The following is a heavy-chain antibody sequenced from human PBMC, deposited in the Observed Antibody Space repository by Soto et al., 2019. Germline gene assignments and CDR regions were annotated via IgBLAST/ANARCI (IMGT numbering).Heavy chain of an antibody. CDR1: GYTFTRSG. Sequence: ASVKVSCKASGYTFTRSGISWVRQAPGQGLEWLGWINPDNGNTNYAQHLQGRVSLTTDTSTSTAYMDLSSLRSDDTAVYYCARDIGRYYYDSRRVPPYGMDVWGQGTTVIVSS. D-gene: IGHD3-22*01. J-gene: IGHJ6*02. V-gene: IGHV1-18*01. CDR2: INPDNGNT. CDR3: ARDIGRYYYDSRRVPPYGMDV.